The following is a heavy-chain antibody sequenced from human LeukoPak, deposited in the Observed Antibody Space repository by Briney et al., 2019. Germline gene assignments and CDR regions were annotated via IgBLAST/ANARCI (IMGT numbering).Heavy chain of an antibody. CDR1: GYTFTGYY. Sequence: ASVKASCKASGYTFTGYYMHWVRQAPGQRLEWMGWINPNSGGTNYAQKFQGRVTMTRDTSISTAYMELSRLRSDDTAVYYCARDQGYCSSTSCFDAGYWGQGTLVTVSS. CDR2: INPNSGGT. V-gene: IGHV1-2*02. J-gene: IGHJ4*02. D-gene: IGHD2-2*01. CDR3: ARDQGYCSSTSCFDAGY.